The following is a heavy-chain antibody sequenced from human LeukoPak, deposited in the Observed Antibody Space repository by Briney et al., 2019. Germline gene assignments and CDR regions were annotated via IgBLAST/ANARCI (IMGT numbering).Heavy chain of an antibody. CDR1: GFTFSSYW. Sequence: GGSLRLSCVASGFTFSSYWMHWVRQAPGKGLVWVSRINTDGSNTSYADSVKGRFTISRDNAKNTSYLQMNSLRADDTAVYYCARGEMVQVYWGQGTLVTVSS. V-gene: IGHV3-74*01. J-gene: IGHJ4*02. D-gene: IGHD5-24*01. CDR3: ARGEMVQVY. CDR2: INTDGSNT.